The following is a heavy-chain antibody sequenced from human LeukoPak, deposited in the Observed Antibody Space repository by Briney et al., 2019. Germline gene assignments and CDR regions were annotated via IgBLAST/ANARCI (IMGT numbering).Heavy chain of an antibody. D-gene: IGHD6-19*01. Sequence: ASVKVSCKTSGYTFSDYYIHWIRQAPGQGLEWVGWINPNSGDTDYAQKFQGRVTVTRDTSISTAYMELGRLRSDDTAVYYCARAERYSSGWYSSDYWGQGTLVTVSS. CDR1: GYTFSDYY. CDR2: INPNSGDT. V-gene: IGHV1-2*02. J-gene: IGHJ4*02. CDR3: ARAERYSSGWYSSDY.